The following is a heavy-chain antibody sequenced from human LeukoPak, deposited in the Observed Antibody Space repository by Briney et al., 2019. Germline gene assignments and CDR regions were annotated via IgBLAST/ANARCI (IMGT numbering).Heavy chain of an antibody. J-gene: IGHJ4*02. Sequence: GASVKVSCKVSEYTLTELSMHWVRQAPGKGLEWVGGFDPEDGETIYAQKFQGRVTMTEDTSTDTAYMELSSLRSEDTAVYYCATLTRDVTMIVVVAYYFDYWGQGTLVTVSS. D-gene: IGHD3-22*01. V-gene: IGHV1-24*01. CDR3: ATLTRDVTMIVVVAYYFDY. CDR2: FDPEDGET. CDR1: EYTLTELS.